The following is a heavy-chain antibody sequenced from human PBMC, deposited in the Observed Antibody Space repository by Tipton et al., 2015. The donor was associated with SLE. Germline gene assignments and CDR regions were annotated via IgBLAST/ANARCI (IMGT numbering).Heavy chain of an antibody. D-gene: IGHD2-15*01. CDR3: AGAWQGYCSGGTCYVLDY. CDR2: ISNSVTT. CDR1: VGSISSPY. V-gene: IGHV4-59*11. J-gene: IGHJ4*02. Sequence: TLSLTCTFSVGSISSPYWSWIRQAPGKGLEWIGDISNSVTTSYNPPLKSRVTISLDTSKNQFSLKLRSVTAADTAVYYCAGAWQGYCSGGTCYVLDYWGQGTLVTVSS.